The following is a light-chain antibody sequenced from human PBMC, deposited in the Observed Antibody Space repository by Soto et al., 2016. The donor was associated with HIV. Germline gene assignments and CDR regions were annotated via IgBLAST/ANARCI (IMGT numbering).Light chain of an antibody. CDR1: QSISSW. CDR3: QQSYSIPPT. CDR2: KAS. V-gene: IGKV1-5*03. Sequence: DIQMTQSPSTLSTSVGDRVTITCRASQSISSWLAWYQQKPGKAPKLLIYKASNLESGVPSRFSGSGSGTEFTLTLSSVQPDDFATYYCQQSYSIPPTFGGGTKVEIK. J-gene: IGKJ4*01.